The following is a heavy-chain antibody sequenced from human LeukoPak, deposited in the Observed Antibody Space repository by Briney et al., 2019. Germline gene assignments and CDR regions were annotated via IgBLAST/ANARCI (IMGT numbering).Heavy chain of an antibody. J-gene: IGHJ1*01. CDR3: AREGYCSGGSCYGYFQH. CDR2: TYYSGST. D-gene: IGHD2-15*01. CDR1: VGSISGYS. Sequence: SRTRSLTGTVPVGSISGYSWSWFRKPPGKGREGFGNTYYSGSTNYNPSLKSRVTISVDTSKNQFSLKLSSVTAADTAVYYCAREGYCSGGSCYGYFQHWGQGTLVTVSS. V-gene: IGHV4-59*13.